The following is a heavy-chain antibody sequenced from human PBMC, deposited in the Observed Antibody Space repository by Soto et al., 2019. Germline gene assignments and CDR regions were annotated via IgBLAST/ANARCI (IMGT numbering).Heavy chain of an antibody. CDR1: GGSFSGYY. J-gene: IGHJ3*01. D-gene: IGHD4-17*01. V-gene: IGHV4-34*01. CDR2: INHSGST. CDR3: ARARLRAVYAFDF. Sequence: SETLSLTCAVYGGSFSGYYWSWIRQPPGKGLEWIGEINHSGSTNYNPSLKSRVTISVDTSKNQFSLKLSSVTAADTAMYYCARARLRAVYAFDFWGQGTMVTVS.